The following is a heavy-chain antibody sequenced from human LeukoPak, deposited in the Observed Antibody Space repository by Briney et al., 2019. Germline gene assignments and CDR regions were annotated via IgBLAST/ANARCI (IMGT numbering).Heavy chain of an antibody. CDR2: VNHSGST. D-gene: IGHD1-26*01. CDR3: ARERPTTRNFAY. J-gene: IGHJ4*02. V-gene: IGHV4-34*01. Sequence: SETLSLTCAVYGGSFSGYYCSWIRQPPGKGLEWIGEVNHSGSTNYNPSLKSRVTISVDTYKNQFSLKLSSVTAADTAVYYCARERPTTRNFAYWDPGPLVTVSS. CDR1: GGSFSGYY.